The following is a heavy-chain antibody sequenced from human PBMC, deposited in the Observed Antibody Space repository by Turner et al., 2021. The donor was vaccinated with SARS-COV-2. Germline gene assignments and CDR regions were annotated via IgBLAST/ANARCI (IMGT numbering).Heavy chain of an antibody. CDR2: IWYEGSEK. Sequence: QVQLVESGGGVVQPGGSLRLPCTASGINFSSYGLHWVRQGPGKVLEWLALIWYEGSEKYYGTSVKGRFTVSRVDSRNTLFLQMSRLRGEDTAVYYCARASHGSSSWRRDYYYYMDVWGKGTTVTVSS. CDR1: GINFSSYG. V-gene: IGHV3-33*01. D-gene: IGHD6-6*01. CDR3: ARASHGSSSWRRDYYYYMDV. J-gene: IGHJ6*03.